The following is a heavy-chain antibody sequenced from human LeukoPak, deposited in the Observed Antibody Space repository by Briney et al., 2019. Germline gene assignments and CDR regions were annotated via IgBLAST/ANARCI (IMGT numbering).Heavy chain of an antibody. J-gene: IGHJ4*02. CDR1: GDTFTGYY. V-gene: IGHV1-2*02. Sequence: ASVKVSCKASGDTFTGYYMRWVRQAPGQGFEWMGWINPNTGGTNYAQNFQGRVTMTRDTSISTAYMELSGLRSDDTAVYYCASYPRYSSSPPFDYWGQGTLVTVSS. CDR2: INPNTGGT. CDR3: ASYPRYSSSPPFDY. D-gene: IGHD6-6*01.